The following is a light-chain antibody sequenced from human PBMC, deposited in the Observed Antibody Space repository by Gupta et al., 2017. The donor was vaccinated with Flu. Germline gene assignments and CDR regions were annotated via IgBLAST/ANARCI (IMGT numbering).Light chain of an antibody. CDR1: SSNIGNTY. V-gene: IGLV1-51*02. CDR2: ENN. J-gene: IGLJ1*01. Sequence: QSVLTQPPSISAAPGQSVTISCSGSSSNIGNTYVSWYQQLPGTAPKLLIYENNKRPSGIPDRFSGSKSGTSAALGITGLQTGDEADYYCGTWDGSLSTDVFGTWTKVTVL. CDR3: GTWDGSLSTDV.